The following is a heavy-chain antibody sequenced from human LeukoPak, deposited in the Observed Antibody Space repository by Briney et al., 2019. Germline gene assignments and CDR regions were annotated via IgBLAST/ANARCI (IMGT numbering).Heavy chain of an antibody. J-gene: IGHJ1*01. V-gene: IGHV3-15*07. D-gene: IGHD5-24*01. CDR1: GFIFSNAW. Sequence: PGGSLRLSCAASGFIFSNAWMNWVRQAPGEGLECVGRFKSKTDGVTTDYAAPVKGRFTISRDDSKSTLYLQMNSLKTTDTAMYYCIRYGYNLLEYSQHWGQGTLVTVSS. CDR3: IRYGYNLLEYSQH. CDR2: FKSKTDGVTT.